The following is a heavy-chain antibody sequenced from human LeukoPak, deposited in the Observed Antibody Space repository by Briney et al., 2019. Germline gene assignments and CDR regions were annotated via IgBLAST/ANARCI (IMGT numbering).Heavy chain of an antibody. CDR1: GFTFSSYT. Sequence: GGSLRLSCAASGFTFSSYTMSWVRQAPGKGLEWVSTITTSDGNTYYADSVKGRFTVSRDNSKNTLYLQMNSLRAEDAAVYYCAKDGGLWVSAHWGDSWGRGTLVTVSS. CDR2: ITTSDGNT. CDR3: AKDGGLWVSAHWGDS. V-gene: IGHV3-23*01. J-gene: IGHJ4*02. D-gene: IGHD7-27*01.